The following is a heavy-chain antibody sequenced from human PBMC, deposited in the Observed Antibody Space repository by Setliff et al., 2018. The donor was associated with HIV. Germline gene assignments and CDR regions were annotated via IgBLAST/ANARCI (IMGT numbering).Heavy chain of an antibody. Sequence: PSETLSLTCAVYGGSFNDYYWTWIRQPPGKGLEWIGEIDHSGSTKYHASLKSRVTISIDTSKNQISLKRTSVTAADTAVYYCARRIDNSGSFPDKNWFDTWGQGSLVTVSS. V-gene: IGHV4-34*01. J-gene: IGHJ5*02. CDR3: ARRIDNSGSFPDKNWFDT. CDR1: GGSFNDYY. CDR2: IDHSGST. D-gene: IGHD3-10*01.